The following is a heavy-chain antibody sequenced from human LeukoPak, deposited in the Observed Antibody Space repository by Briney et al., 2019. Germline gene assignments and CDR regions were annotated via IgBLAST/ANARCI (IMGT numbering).Heavy chain of an antibody. J-gene: IGHJ3*02. Sequence: GGSLRLSCAVSGLPFSNHWMTWVRQAPGKGLERVANINQDGSEKYYVDSVKGRFSISRDNAKSSLYLQMNSLRVEDTAMYFCAREGYGDYHIWGQGTIVTISS. CDR1: GLPFSNHW. CDR2: INQDGSEK. V-gene: IGHV3-7*01. CDR3: AREGYGDYHI. D-gene: IGHD4-17*01.